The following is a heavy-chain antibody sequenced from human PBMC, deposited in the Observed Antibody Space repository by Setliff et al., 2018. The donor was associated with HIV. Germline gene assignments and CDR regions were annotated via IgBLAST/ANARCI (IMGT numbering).Heavy chain of an antibody. CDR2: IYYNGGT. D-gene: IGHD3-3*01. Sequence: KSSETLSLTCTVSGGSITSYYWSWIRQTPGKRLEYIGYIYYNGGTNYNPSLKSRVTISLDTSKNQFSLSLRSVTAADTAVYYCARPLTASYNFWGDAFAIWGQGTMVTVS. CDR1: GGSITSYY. V-gene: IGHV4-59*01. CDR3: ARPLTASYNFWGDAFAI. J-gene: IGHJ3*02.